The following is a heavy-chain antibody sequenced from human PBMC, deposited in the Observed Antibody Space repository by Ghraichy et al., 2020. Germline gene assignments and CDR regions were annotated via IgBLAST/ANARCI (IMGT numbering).Heavy chain of an antibody. Sequence: SETLSLTCTVSGDSVSSGSYYWSWIRQPPGKGLEWIGYVYYSGSTNYNPSLKSRVAMSVDASKNQFSLKLSSVTAADTAVYYWARDQRCSITRCYTSWGRGTLVTVSS. D-gene: IGHD2-2*02. V-gene: IGHV4-61*01. CDR1: GDSVSSGSYY. J-gene: IGHJ5*02. CDR2: VYYSGST. CDR3: ARDQRCSITRCYTS.